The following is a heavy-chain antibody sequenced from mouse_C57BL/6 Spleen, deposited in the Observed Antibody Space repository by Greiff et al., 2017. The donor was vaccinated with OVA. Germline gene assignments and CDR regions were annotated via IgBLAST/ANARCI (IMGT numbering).Heavy chain of an antibody. J-gene: IGHJ2*01. CDR3: ARSHYYGSSLFDY. CDR1: GYAFSSSW. V-gene: IGHV1-82*01. CDR2: IYPGDGDT. Sequence: VQLQQSGPELVKPGASVKISCKASGYAFSSSWMNWVKQRPGKGLEWIGRIYPGDGDTNYNGKFKGKATLTADKSSSTAYMQLSSLTSEDSAVYFGARSHYYGSSLFDYWGQGTTLTVSS. D-gene: IGHD1-1*01.